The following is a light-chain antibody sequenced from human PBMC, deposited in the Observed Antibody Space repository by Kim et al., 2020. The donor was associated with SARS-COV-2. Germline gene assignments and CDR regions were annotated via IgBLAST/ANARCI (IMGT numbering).Light chain of an antibody. CDR3: QAWDSGMIV. CDR1: GDRY. Sequence: GDRYAYWFQQKPARSPVLVIYEDARRPPGAPERFPASTSGNTATLTITGTQAMDEAAYYCQAWDSGMIVFGGGTQLTVL. CDR2: EDA. V-gene: IGLV3-1*01. J-gene: IGLJ2*01.